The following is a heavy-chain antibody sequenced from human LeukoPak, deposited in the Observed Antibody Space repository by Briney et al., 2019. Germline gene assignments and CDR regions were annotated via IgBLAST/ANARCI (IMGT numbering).Heavy chain of an antibody. CDR2: INPNSGGT. D-gene: IGHD6-13*01. J-gene: IGHJ4*02. CDR3: ARDLNDVSAAAGLYFDY. Sequence: GASVKVSCKASGYTFTGYYMHWVRQAPGQGLEWMGWINPNSGGTNYAQKFQGRVTMTRDTSISTAYMELSRLRSDDTAVYYCARDLNDVSAAAGLYFDYWGQGTLVTVSS. CDR1: GYTFTGYY. V-gene: IGHV1-2*02.